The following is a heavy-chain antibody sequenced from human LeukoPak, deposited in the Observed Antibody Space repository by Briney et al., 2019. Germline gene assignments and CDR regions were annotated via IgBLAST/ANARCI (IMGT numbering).Heavy chain of an antibody. CDR1: GGSISSYY. CDR2: IYYSGST. D-gene: IGHD6-13*01. CDR3: ARGYSTFDY. J-gene: IGHJ4*02. Sequence: SETLSLTCTVSGGSISSYYWSWIRQPPGKGLEWIGYIYYSGSTNYNPSLKSRVTISVDTSKNQFSLKLSSVTAADTAVYYCARGYSTFDYWGQGTLVTVSS. V-gene: IGHV4-59*01.